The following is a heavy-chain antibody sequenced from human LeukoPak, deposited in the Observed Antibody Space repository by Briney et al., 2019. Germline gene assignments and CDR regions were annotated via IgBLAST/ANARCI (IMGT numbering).Heavy chain of an antibody. CDR1: GGTFSSYA. Sequence: ASVKVSCKASGGTFSSYAISWVRQAPGQGLEWMGGIIPIFGTANYAQKFQGRVTITADKSTSTAYMELRSLRSDDTAVYYCARGLSGYAHFDYWGQGTLVTVSS. CDR3: ARGLSGYAHFDY. D-gene: IGHD5-12*01. V-gene: IGHV1-69*06. CDR2: IIPIFGTA. J-gene: IGHJ4*02.